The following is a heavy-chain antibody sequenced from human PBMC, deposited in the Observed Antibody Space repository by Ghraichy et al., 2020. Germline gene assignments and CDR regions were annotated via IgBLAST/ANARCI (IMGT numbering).Heavy chain of an antibody. D-gene: IGHD3-3*01. CDR3: ARATGGGIAIFGVASNWFDP. CDR2: LYYSGRT. Sequence: SETRSLTCSVSGGSINSYSWSWIRQPPGKGLEWIGSLYYSGRTDYNPSLKSRVIISIDTSKTQFSLKLSSVTAADTAVYYCARATGGGIAIFGVASNWFDPWGQGTLVSVSS. J-gene: IGHJ5*02. V-gene: IGHV4-59*01. CDR1: GGSINSYS.